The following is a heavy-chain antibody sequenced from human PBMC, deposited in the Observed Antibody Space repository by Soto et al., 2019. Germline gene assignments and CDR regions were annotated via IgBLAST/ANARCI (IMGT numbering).Heavy chain of an antibody. D-gene: IGHD2-2*01. Sequence: PSQTLSLTCAISGDSVSSNSAAWNWIRQSPSRGLEWLGRTYYRSKWYNDYAVSVKSRITINPDTSKNQFSLQLNSVTPEDTAVYYCARDRGGSIWSVVPAGYNWFDPWGQGTLVTVSS. CDR1: GDSVSSNSAA. V-gene: IGHV6-1*01. CDR3: ARDRGGSIWSVVPAGYNWFDP. J-gene: IGHJ5*02. CDR2: TYYRSKWYN.